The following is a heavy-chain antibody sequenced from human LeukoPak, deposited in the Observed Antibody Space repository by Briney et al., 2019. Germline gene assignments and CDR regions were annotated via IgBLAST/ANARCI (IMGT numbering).Heavy chain of an antibody. J-gene: IGHJ4*02. CDR3: ARVARYTDYLSSSGGLWEYNFDY. CDR2: VYHSGNS. D-gene: IGHD3-9*01. CDR1: GFSVSSGFY. V-gene: IGHV4-38-2*02. Sequence: KPSDTLSLTCSVSGFSVSSGFYWAWIRQSPGKGLEWIASVYHSGNSYSNPSLKSRLTISVDTSMNNFSLRLTSVTAADTAVYHCARVARYTDYLSSSGGLWEYNFDYWGQGTLVNVSS.